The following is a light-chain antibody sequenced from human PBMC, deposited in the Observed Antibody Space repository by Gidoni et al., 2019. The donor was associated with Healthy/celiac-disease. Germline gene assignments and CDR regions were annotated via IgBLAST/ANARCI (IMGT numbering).Light chain of an antibody. CDR1: QSVSSN. CDR2: GAS. CDR3: QQYNNWPYT. J-gene: IGKJ2*01. V-gene: IGKV3-15*01. Sequence: EIVMTQSPATLSVSPGERATLFCRASQSVSSNLAWYQQKPGQAPRLLIYGASTRATGIPARFSGSGSGTEFTLTISSLQSEDFAVYDCQQYNNWPYTFGQGTKLEIK.